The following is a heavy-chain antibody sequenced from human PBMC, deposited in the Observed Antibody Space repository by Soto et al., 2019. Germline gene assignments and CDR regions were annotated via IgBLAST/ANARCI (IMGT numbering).Heavy chain of an antibody. J-gene: IGHJ6*04. CDR2: INHSGST. CDR3: ARTMYHAPIPDG. Sequence: SETLSLTCAVYGGSFSGYYWSWIRQPPGKGLEWIGEINHSGSTNYNPSLKSRVTISVDTSKNQFSLKLSSVTAADTAVYYCARTMYHAPIPDGWGKGTTVTVSS. V-gene: IGHV4-34*01. D-gene: IGHD2-2*01. CDR1: GGSFSGYY.